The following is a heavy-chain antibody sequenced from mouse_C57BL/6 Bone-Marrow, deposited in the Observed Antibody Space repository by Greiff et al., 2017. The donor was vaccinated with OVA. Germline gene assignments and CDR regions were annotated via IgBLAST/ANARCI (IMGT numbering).Heavy chain of an antibody. Sequence: EVQGVESGGGLVQPGGSLKLSCAASGFTFSDYYMYWVRQTPEKRLEWVAYISNGGGSTYYPDTVKGRFTIARDNAKNTLYLQMSRLKSEDTAMYYCARHYNYGSPWYFDVWGKGTTVTVSS. J-gene: IGHJ1*03. CDR2: ISNGGGST. CDR3: ARHYNYGSPWYFDV. V-gene: IGHV5-12*01. D-gene: IGHD1-1*01. CDR1: GFTFSDYY.